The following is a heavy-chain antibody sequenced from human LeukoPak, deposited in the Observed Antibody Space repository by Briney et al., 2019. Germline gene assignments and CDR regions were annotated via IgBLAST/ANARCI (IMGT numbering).Heavy chain of an antibody. V-gene: IGHV4-34*01. CDR3: ASPAVSVAAAGTDY. D-gene: IGHD6-13*01. CDR2: INHSGST. J-gene: IGHJ4*02. Sequence: SETLSLTCAVYGGSFSGYYWSWIRQPPGKGLEWIGEINHSGSTNYNPSLESRVTISVDTSKNQFSLKLSSVTAADTAVYYCASPAVSVAAAGTDYWGQGTLVTVSS. CDR1: GGSFSGYY.